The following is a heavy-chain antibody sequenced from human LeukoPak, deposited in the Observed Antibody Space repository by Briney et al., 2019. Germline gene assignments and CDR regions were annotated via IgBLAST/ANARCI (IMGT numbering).Heavy chain of an antibody. V-gene: IGHV4-34*01. CDR3: ARGRGY. J-gene: IGHJ4*02. Sequence: PSETLSLTCAVYGGSFSDYYWSWIRQPPGKGLEWIGEINHSGSTNYNPSLKSRVTISVDTSKNQFSLKLSSVTAADTAVYYCARGRGYWGQGTLVTVSS. CDR2: INHSGST. CDR1: GGSFSDYY.